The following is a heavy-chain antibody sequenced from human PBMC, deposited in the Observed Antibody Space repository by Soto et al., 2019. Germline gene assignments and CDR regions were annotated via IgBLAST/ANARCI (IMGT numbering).Heavy chain of an antibody. V-gene: IGHV3-74*01. D-gene: IGHD4-4*01. CDR1: GFTFSSYW. Sequence: GGSLRLSCAASGFTFSSYWMHWVRQAPGKGLVWVSRINSDGSSTSYADSVKGRFTISRDNAKNSLYLQMNSLRAEDTAVYYCASAKSFVDYSNPAGYYYYYMDVWGKGTTVTVSS. CDR3: ASAKSFVDYSNPAGYYYYYMDV. J-gene: IGHJ6*03. CDR2: INSDGSST.